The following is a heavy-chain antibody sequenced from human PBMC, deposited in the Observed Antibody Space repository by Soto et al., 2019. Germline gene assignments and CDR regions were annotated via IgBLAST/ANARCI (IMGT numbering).Heavy chain of an antibody. J-gene: IGHJ6*02. CDR3: ARVQEAARPPWVGYHYYGMAV. D-gene: IGHD6-6*01. CDR2: ISYDGSNK. Sequence: GGSLRLSCAASGFTFSSYAMHWVRQAPGKGLEWVAVISYDGSNKYYADSVKGRFTISRDNSKNTLYLQMNSLRAEDTAVYYCARVQEAARPPWVGYHYYGMAVWGQGTTVTVSS. CDR1: GFTFSSYA. V-gene: IGHV3-30-3*01.